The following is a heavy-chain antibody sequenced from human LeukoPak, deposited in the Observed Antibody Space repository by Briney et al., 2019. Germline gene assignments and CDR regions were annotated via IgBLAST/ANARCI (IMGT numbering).Heavy chain of an antibody. CDR2: IYTSGST. V-gene: IGHV4-4*07. Sequence: SETLSLTCAVSGYSISSGYYWSWIRQPAGKGLEWIGRIYTSGSTNYNPSLKSRVTMSVDTSKNQFSLKLSSVTAADTAVYYCARDVAFDIWGQGTMVTVSS. CDR1: GYSISSGYY. J-gene: IGHJ3*02. CDR3: ARDVAFDI.